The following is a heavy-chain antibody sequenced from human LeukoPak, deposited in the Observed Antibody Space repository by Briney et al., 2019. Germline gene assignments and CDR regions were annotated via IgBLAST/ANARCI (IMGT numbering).Heavy chain of an antibody. CDR2: ISYDGNYK. Sequence: GGSLRLSCAASGFTFKDYGTHWVRQAPGKGLEWVAVISYDGNYKYYGDSVKGRFTISRDDSWNTVYLQMNSLRVEDTALYYCAKAAGGSSYNWFDAWGLGTLVTVSS. CDR3: AKAAGGSSYNWFDA. J-gene: IGHJ5*02. D-gene: IGHD6-13*01. V-gene: IGHV3-30*18. CDR1: GFTFKDYG.